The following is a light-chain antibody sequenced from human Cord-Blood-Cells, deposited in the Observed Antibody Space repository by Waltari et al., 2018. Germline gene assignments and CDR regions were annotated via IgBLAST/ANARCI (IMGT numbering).Light chain of an antibody. CDR1: QGISSA. Sequence: AIQLTQSPSSLSASVGDRVTITCRASQGISSALAWYHQKPGKAPKLLIYDASSLESGVPSRFSGSGSVTDFTLTISSLQPEDFATYYCQQFNSYPQTFGQGTKVEIK. CDR2: DAS. V-gene: IGKV1-13*02. CDR3: QQFNSYPQT. J-gene: IGKJ1*01.